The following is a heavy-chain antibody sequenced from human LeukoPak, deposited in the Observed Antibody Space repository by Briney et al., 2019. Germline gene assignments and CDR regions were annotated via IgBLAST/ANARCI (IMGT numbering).Heavy chain of an antibody. CDR2: ISYDGSNK. V-gene: IGHV3-30*03. J-gene: IGHJ5*02. CDR3: ASGGYYYGSGSYYNGWFDP. D-gene: IGHD3-10*01. CDR1: GFTFSSYG. Sequence: GGSLRLSCAASGFTFSSYGMHWARQAPGRGLEWVAVISYDGSNKYYADSVKGRFTISRDNSKNTLYLQMNSLRAEDTAVYYCASGGYYYGSGSYYNGWFDPWGQGTLVTVSS.